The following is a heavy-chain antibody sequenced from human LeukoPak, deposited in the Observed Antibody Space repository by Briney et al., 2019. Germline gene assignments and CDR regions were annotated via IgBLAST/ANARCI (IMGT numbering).Heavy chain of an antibody. D-gene: IGHD2-2*01. CDR1: GFTFNNYA. Sequence: QSGGSLRLSCAASGFTFNNYAMSWVRQAPGKGLEWVSAISASGGTTYYADSVKGRFTISGDNSENTLFLQMNSLRAEDTAVYYCAKEPREYCSSTSCPNWFDSWGKGTLVTVSS. CDR2: ISASGGTT. J-gene: IGHJ5*01. CDR3: AKEPREYCSSTSCPNWFDS. V-gene: IGHV3-23*01.